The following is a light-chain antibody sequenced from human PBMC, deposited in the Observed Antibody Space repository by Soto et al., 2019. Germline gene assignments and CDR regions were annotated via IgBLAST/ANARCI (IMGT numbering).Light chain of an antibody. CDR3: QQYGSSPET. J-gene: IGKJ1*01. CDR2: GAS. V-gene: IGKV3-20*01. Sequence: DIVLTQSPGTLSLSPGERATLSCRASQSVRSSYLAWYQQKPGQAPRLLIYGASSRPTGIPDRFSGSGSGTDFTLTISRLEPEDFEVYYCQQYGSSPETFGQGTKVEVK. CDR1: QSVRSSY.